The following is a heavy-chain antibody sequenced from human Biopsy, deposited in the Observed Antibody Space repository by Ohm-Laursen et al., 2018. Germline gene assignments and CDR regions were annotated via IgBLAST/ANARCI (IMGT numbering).Heavy chain of an antibody. V-gene: IGHV3-21*01. D-gene: IGHD6-6*01. J-gene: IGHJ6*02. CDR3: ARDSRRTAREGGMDV. Sequence: SLRLSCAASGFSFRIYYMTWVRQTPGKGLEWISYISETSSHIYDADSVKGRFTVARDNAKNSLYLQLNSLRAEDTAVYYCARDSRRTAREGGMDVWGQGTTVTVSS. CDR2: ISETSSHI. CDR1: GFSFRIYY.